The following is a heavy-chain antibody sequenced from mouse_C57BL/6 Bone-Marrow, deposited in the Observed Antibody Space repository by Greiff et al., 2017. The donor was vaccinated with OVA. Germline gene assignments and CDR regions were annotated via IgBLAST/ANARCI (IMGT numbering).Heavy chain of an antibody. CDR1: GFSLSTSGMG. J-gene: IGHJ2*01. CDR2: IYWDDDK. V-gene: IGHV8-12*01. CDR3: ARRDHYGSSGYYFDY. Sequence: QVTLKESGPGILQSSQTLSLTCSFSGFSLSTSGMGVSWIRQPSGKGLEWLAHIYWDDDKRYNPSLKSRLTITKDTSRNQVFLKITSVDTADTATYYCARRDHYGSSGYYFDYWGQGTTLTVSS. D-gene: IGHD1-1*01.